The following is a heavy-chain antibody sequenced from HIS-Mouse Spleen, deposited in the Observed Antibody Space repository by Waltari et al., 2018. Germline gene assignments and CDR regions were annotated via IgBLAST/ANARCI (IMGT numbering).Heavy chain of an antibody. CDR3: TRPAAGPLIDY. D-gene: IGHD6-13*01. V-gene: IGHV3-73*01. J-gene: IGHJ4*02. Sequence: EVQLVESGGGLVQPGGSLKLSCAASGFTFSGSAMHWVRQASGKGLEWVGRIRSKANSYATAYAASVKGRFTISRDDSKNTAYLQMNSLKTEDTAVYYCTRPAAGPLIDYWGQGTLVTVSS. CDR1: GFTFSGSA. CDR2: IRSKANSYAT.